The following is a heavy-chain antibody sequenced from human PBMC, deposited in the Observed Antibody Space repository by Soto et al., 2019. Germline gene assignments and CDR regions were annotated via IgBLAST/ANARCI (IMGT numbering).Heavy chain of an antibody. J-gene: IGHJ4*02. CDR3: ARDPPDFNSGFDY. V-gene: IGHV6-1*01. Sequence: SQTLSLTCAISGDSVSNNGAAWNWIRQSPSRGLEWLGRTYYRSQWHYDYATSVRSRITINPDTSKNQFSLQLNSVTPEDTAVYYCARDPPDFNSGFDYWGQGTLVTVYS. CDR1: GDSVSNNGAA. CDR2: TYYRSQWHY. D-gene: IGHD1-26*01.